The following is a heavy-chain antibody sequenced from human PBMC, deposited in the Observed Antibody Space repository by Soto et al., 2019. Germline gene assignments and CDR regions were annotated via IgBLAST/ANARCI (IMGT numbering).Heavy chain of an antibody. CDR1: GFSLSTTAEG. D-gene: IGHD2-2*01. V-gene: IGHV2-5*02. Sequence: QITLKESGPTLVKPTQTLTLTCTFSGFSLSTTAEGVGWIRQPPGKALEWLALIYCDDDDRYSPSLKSRLTITKDTSINQVVLTMTNVDPVDTATYFCAHGSCSSADCYPNPYLDYWGQGILVTVSS. J-gene: IGHJ4*02. CDR3: AHGSCSSADCYPNPYLDY. CDR2: IYCDDDD.